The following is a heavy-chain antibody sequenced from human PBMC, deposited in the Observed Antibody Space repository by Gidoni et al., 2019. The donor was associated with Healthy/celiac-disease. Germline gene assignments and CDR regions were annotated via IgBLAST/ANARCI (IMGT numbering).Heavy chain of an antibody. D-gene: IGHD4-4*01. CDR2: IWYDGSNK. J-gene: IGHJ6*02. V-gene: IGHV3-33*01. Sequence: QVQLVESGGGVVQPGRSLRLSCAASGFTFSSYGMHWVRQAPGKGLEWVAVIWYDGSNKYYADSVKGRFTISRDNSKNTLYLQMNSLRAEDTAVYYCARATVKGSYYYYYGMDVWGQGTTVTVSS. CDR1: GFTFSSYG. CDR3: ARATVKGSYYYYYGMDV.